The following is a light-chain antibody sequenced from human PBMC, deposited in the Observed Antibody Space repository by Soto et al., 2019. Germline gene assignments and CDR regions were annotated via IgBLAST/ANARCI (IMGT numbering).Light chain of an antibody. CDR2: AAS. J-gene: IGKJ5*01. V-gene: IGKV1-39*01. CDR3: QQSYSTPIT. CDR1: QSISTY. Sequence: DVQMTQSPSSLSASVGDRVTLTCRASQSISTYLNWYQQKPGKAPKLLINAASSLQSGVPSRFSGSGSGTDFTLTISSLQPEDFATYRCQQSYSTPITFGQGTRLEIK.